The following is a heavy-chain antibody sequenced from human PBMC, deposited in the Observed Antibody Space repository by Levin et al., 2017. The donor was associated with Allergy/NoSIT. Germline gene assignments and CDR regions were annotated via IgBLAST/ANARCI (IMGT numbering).Heavy chain of an antibody. CDR3: ARGSGGNWGYSWFDP. V-gene: IGHV1-2*02. J-gene: IGHJ5*02. Sequence: GESLKISCKASGYTFTGYYMHWVRQAPGQGLEWMGWINPNTGGTNYAQKFQGRVTMTRDRSINTAYMELRLSSDDTAVYYCARGSGGNWGYSWFDPWGQGTLVTVSS. D-gene: IGHD4-23*01. CDR1: GYTFTGYY. CDR2: INPNTGGT.